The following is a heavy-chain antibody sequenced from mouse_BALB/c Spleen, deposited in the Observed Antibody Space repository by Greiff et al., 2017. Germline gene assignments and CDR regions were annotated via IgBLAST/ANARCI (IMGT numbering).Heavy chain of an antibody. CDR3: ARVIITTAPYAMDY. V-gene: IGHV1-82*01. D-gene: IGHD1-2*01. Sequence: QVQLQQSGPELVKPGASVKISCKASGYAFSSSWMNWVKQRPGQGLEWIGRIYPGDGDTNYNGKFKGKATLTADKSSSTAYMQLSSLTSVDSAVYFCARVIITTAPYAMDYWGQGTSVTVSS. J-gene: IGHJ4*01. CDR1: GYAFSSSW. CDR2: IYPGDGDT.